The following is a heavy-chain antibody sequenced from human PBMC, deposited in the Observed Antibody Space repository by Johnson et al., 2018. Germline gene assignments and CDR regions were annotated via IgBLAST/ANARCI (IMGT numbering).Heavy chain of an antibody. CDR1: GFTFDDYA. D-gene: IGHD3-22*01. CDR3: AKDIGSSGRSGYFQH. J-gene: IGHJ1*01. Sequence: VQLVQSGGGLVQPGRSLRLSCAASGFTFDDYAMHWVRQAPGKGLEWVSGISWNSGSIGYADSVKGRFTISRDNAKNSLYLQMNSLRAGDTALYYCAKDIGSSGRSGYFQHWGQGTLVTVSS. CDR2: ISWNSGSI. V-gene: IGHV3-9*01.